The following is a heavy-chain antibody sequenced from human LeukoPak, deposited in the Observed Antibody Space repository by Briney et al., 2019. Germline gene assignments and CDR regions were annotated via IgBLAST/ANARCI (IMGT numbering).Heavy chain of an antibody. D-gene: IGHD6-13*01. J-gene: IGHJ5*02. CDR3: VRDGAAAASGWFDP. V-gene: IGHV4-4*07. CDR1: GGSISSYY. CDR2: IYTSGRT. Sequence: SETLSLTCTVSGGSISSYYWSWIRQPAGKGLEWIGRIYTSGRTNYNPSLKSRVTMSVDTSKNQFSLKLSSVTAADTAVYYCVRDGAAAASGWFDPWGRGTLVTVSS.